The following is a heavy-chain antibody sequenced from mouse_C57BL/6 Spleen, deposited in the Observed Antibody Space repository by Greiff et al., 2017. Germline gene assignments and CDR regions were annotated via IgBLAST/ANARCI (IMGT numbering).Heavy chain of an antibody. V-gene: IGHV1-4*01. D-gene: IGHD1-1*01. CDR2: INPSSGYT. Sequence: QVQLKQSGAELARPGASVKMSCKASGYTFTSYTMHWVKQRPGQGLEWIGYINPSSGYTKYNQKFKDKATLTADESSSTAYMQLSSLTSEDSAVYYCARSYYGAMDYWGQGTSVTVSS. J-gene: IGHJ4*01. CDR3: ARSYYGAMDY. CDR1: GYTFTSYT.